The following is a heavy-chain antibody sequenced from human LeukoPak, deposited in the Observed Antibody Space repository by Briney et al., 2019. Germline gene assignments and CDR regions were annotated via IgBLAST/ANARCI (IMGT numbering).Heavy chain of an antibody. CDR2: ISYDGSNK. D-gene: IGHD2-2*01. V-gene: IGHV3-30-3*01. J-gene: IGHJ4*02. CDR1: GFTFSSYA. Sequence: PGGSLRLSCAASGFTFSSYAMHWVRQAPGKGLEWVAVISYDGSNKCYADSVKGRFTISRDNSKNTLYLQMNSLRAEDTAVYYCAGAIVVVPAASLDYWGRGTLVTVSS. CDR3: AGAIVVVPAASLDY.